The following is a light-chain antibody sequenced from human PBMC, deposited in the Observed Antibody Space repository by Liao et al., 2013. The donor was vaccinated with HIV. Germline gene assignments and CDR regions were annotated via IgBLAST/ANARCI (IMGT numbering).Light chain of an antibody. CDR3: QVWDSSGEYV. CDR1: NIGSKS. CDR2: YDT. V-gene: IGLV3-21*04. Sequence: SYVLTQPPSVSVAPGKTARITCGGNNIGSKSVHWYQQKAGQAPLLVIFYDTDRPSGIPERFSASNSGNTATLTISRVEAGDEADYYCQVWDSSGEYVFGTGTKVSVL. J-gene: IGLJ1*01.